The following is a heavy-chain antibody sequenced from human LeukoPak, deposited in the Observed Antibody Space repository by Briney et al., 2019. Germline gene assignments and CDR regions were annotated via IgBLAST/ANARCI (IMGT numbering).Heavy chain of an antibody. J-gene: IGHJ4*02. CDR3: ARDPIETGTTLSLDY. CDR1: GFTFSSYS. Sequence: PGGSLRLSCAASGFTFSSYSMNWVRQAPGKGLEWVSSISSSSSSYIYYADSVKGRFTISRDNAKNSLYLQMNSLRAEDTAVYYCARDPIETGTTLSLDYWGQGTLATVSS. V-gene: IGHV3-21*01. D-gene: IGHD1-1*01. CDR2: ISSSSSSYI.